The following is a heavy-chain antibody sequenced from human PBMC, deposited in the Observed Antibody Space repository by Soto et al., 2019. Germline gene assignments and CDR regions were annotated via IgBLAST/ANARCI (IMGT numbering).Heavy chain of an antibody. D-gene: IGHD3-16*01. V-gene: IGHV4-59*01. CDR2: IYYSGST. J-gene: IGHJ3*02. Sequence: NPSETLSLTCTVSGGSISSYYWSWIRQPPGKGLEWIGYIYYSGSTNYNPSLKSRVTISVDTSKNQFSLKLSSVTAADTAVYYCATTNADYDYIWGSTTFDIWGQGTMVTVSS. CDR1: GGSISSYY. CDR3: ATTNADYDYIWGSTTFDI.